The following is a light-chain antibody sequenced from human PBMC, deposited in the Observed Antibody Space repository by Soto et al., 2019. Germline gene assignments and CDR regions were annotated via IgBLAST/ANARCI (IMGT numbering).Light chain of an antibody. Sequence: EIVLTQSPDTWSLSPGERATLSCRASQSVRSNYLAWYQQKPGQAPRFLIYDASSRATGIPDRFSGSGSGTDFTLTISRLEPEDFAVYYCQQYGSSPLTFGGGTKVEIK. CDR2: DAS. J-gene: IGKJ4*01. CDR1: QSVRSNY. V-gene: IGKV3-20*01. CDR3: QQYGSSPLT.